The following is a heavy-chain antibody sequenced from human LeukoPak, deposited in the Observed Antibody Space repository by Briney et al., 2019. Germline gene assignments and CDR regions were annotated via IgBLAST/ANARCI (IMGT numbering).Heavy chain of an antibody. D-gene: IGHD3-16*02. CDR1: GGSFSGYY. V-gene: IGHV4-34*01. CDR2: INHSGST. J-gene: IGHJ4*02. Sequence: SETLSLTCAVYGGSFSGYYWSWIRQPPGKGLEWIGEINHSGSTNYNPSLKSRVTISVDTSKNQFSLKLSSVTAADTAVYYCAREPYVWGSYRYPLDYWGQGTLVTVSS. CDR3: AREPYVWGSYRYPLDY.